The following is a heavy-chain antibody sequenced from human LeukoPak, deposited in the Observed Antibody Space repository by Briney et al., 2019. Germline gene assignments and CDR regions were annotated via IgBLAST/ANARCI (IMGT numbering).Heavy chain of an antibody. J-gene: IGHJ4*02. CDR2: ISTSSSYI. V-gene: IGHV3-21*01. D-gene: IGHD5-12*01. Sequence: GGSLRLSCAASGFTFSSYWMSWVRQAPGKGLEWVSFISTSSSYIYYADSVKGRFIISRDNARKSLYLQMNSLRAEDTAVYYCARATRGGYDGYFDYWGQGTLVTVSS. CDR3: ARATRGGYDGYFDY. CDR1: GFTFSSYW.